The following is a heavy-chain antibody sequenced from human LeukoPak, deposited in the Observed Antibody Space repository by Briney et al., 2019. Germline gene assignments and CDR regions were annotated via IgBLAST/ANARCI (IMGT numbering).Heavy chain of an antibody. CDR2: ISGSGGST. CDR3: AKGPFVVVPAAIVWGAFDI. Sequence: PGGSLRLSCAASGFTFSSYAMSWVRQAPGKGLEWVSAISGSGGSTYYADSVKGRFTISRDNSKNTLYQQMNSLRAEDTAVYYCAKGPFVVVPAAIVWGAFDIWGQGTMVTVSS. J-gene: IGHJ3*02. V-gene: IGHV3-23*01. CDR1: GFTFSSYA. D-gene: IGHD2-2*02.